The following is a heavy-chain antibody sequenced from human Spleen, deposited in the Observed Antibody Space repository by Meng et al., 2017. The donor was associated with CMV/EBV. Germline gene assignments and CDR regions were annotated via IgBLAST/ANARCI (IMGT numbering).Heavy chain of an antibody. CDR3: ARVPGDY. CDR1: GFTFSTYS. J-gene: IGHJ4*02. CDR2: ISGTSSYI. Sequence: LRLSCGASGFTFSTYSMHWVRQAPGKGLEWVSSISGTSSYIYYADSVRGRFTISRDNAKNSLYLQMNSLRAEDTAVYYCARVPGDYWGQGTLVTVSS. V-gene: IGHV3-21*01.